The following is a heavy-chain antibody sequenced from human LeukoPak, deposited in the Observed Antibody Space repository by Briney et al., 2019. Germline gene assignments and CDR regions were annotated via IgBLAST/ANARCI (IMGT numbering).Heavy chain of an antibody. Sequence: PGGSLRLSCAASGFTFSSYSMNWVRQAPGKGLEWVSSISSSSSYIYYADSVKGRFTISRDNAKNSLYLQMNSLRAEDTAVYYCAKDRSDSSRWYAGSHWGQGTLVTVSS. CDR1: GFTFSSYS. D-gene: IGHD6-13*01. J-gene: IGHJ4*02. CDR3: AKDRSDSSRWYAGSH. V-gene: IGHV3-21*04. CDR2: ISSSSSYI.